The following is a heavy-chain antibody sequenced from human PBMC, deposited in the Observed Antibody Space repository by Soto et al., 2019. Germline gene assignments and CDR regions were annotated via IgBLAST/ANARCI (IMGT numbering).Heavy chain of an antibody. CDR3: TRRRGYSSGQCWFDP. J-gene: IGHJ5*02. V-gene: IGHV3-73*01. D-gene: IGHD5-18*01. CDR2: IRSKVNSYAT. CDR1: GFTFSGSA. Sequence: GGSLRLSCAASGFTFSGSAMHWVRQASGKGLEWVGRIRSKVNSYATAYAASVKGRFTISRDDSKNTAYLQMNSLKTEDTAVYYCTRRRGYSSGQCWFDPWGQGTLVTVSS.